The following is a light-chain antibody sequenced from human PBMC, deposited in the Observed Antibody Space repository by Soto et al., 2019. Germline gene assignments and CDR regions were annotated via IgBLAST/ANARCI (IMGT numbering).Light chain of an antibody. J-gene: IGKJ1*01. CDR2: TTS. Sequence: DIQMTQSPSSLSASVGDRVSITCRASQGISNYLAWYQQKPGKVPKLLIYTTSTLRSGVPSRFSGSGSGTDFTLTISSLQPEDVATYYCQQRWTFGQGTKVDIK. CDR1: QGISNY. CDR3: QQRWT. V-gene: IGKV1-27*01.